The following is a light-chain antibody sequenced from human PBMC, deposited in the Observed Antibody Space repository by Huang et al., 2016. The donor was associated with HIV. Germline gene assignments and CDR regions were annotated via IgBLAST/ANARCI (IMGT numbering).Light chain of an antibody. V-gene: IGKV1-39*01. Sequence: DIQMTQSPSSLSAFVGDTVTITCRASENIRKYLNWYQQKPVTAPNPLLYAASSFQSGVPSRFSGSGTGTDFNLTINSLQPEDYATYFCQQSYNAPRTFGQGTKVEIK. CDR2: AAS. CDR3: QQSYNAPRT. J-gene: IGKJ1*01. CDR1: ENIRKY.